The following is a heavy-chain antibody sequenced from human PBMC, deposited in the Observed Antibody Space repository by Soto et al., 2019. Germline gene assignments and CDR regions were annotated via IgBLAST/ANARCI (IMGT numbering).Heavy chain of an antibody. Sequence: QLQESGPGLVKPSETLSLTCSVSGDSIISDKYYWGWIRQPPGKGLEWIGSIYYRGNTYYNPSLQTRVTISLDKSKSQFSLRLNSVTAADSAVYFCARLEGLATISYYFDFWGQGAQVTVSS. CDR1: GDSIISDKYY. D-gene: IGHD3-9*01. CDR2: IYYRGNT. J-gene: IGHJ4*02. V-gene: IGHV4-39*01. CDR3: ARLEGLATISYYFDF.